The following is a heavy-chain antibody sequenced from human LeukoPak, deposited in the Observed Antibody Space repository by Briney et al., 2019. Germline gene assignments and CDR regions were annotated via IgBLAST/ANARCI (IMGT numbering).Heavy chain of an antibody. V-gene: IGHV3-7*01. Sequence: GGSLRLSCAASGFTFANFWMTWVRQAPGKGLEWLAKINQDGSEKYYGDSVKGRFTISRDNAKKSLYLHMNSLRGEDTALYYCAGEARYSYYPMDVWGQGTTVTVSS. CDR3: AGEARYSYYPMDV. CDR1: GFTFANFW. J-gene: IGHJ6*02. D-gene: IGHD3-10*01. CDR2: INQDGSEK.